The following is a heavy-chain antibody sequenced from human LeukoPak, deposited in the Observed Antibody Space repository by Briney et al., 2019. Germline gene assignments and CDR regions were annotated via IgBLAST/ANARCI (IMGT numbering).Heavy chain of an antibody. Sequence: SQTLSLTCAISGDSVSSNSAAWNRIRPSPSRGLEWLGRTYYRSKWYNDYAVSVKSRITINPDTSKNQFSLQLNSVTPEDTAVYYCARAPTRYCSSTSCSRNWFDPWGQGTLVTVSS. CDR2: TYYRSKWYN. CDR3: ARAPTRYCSSTSCSRNWFDP. D-gene: IGHD2-2*01. CDR1: GDSVSSNSAA. J-gene: IGHJ5*02. V-gene: IGHV6-1*01.